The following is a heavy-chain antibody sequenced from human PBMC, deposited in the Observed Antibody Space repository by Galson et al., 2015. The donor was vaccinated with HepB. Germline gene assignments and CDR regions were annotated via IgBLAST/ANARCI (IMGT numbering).Heavy chain of an antibody. V-gene: IGHV4-34*01. D-gene: IGHD3-22*01. J-gene: IGHJ3*02. CDR1: GGSFTSYY. CDR3: ARERIYYDSSGYPYVFDS. CDR2: VNYSRGT. Sequence: SETLSLTCGVYGGSFTSYYWSWISQSPGKGLEWIGEVNYSRGTNYNPSLKSRVTVSFDSSMNQFSLKLNSVTAADQAVYYCARERIYYDSSGYPYVFDSWGQGTMVTVSS.